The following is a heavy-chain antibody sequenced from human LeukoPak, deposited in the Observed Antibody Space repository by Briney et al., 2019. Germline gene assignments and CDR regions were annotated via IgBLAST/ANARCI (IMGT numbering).Heavy chain of an antibody. CDR2: IRSKAYGGTA. Sequence: GGSLRLSCTASGYTFGDLAMSGVRQAPGKGLEWVGFIRSKAYGGTAEYAASVKDRFTISRDDSKSIASLQMNSLKTEDTAVYYCTRENWIGDSSGYHDYGGQGTLVTVSS. J-gene: IGHJ4*02. D-gene: IGHD3-22*01. V-gene: IGHV3-49*04. CDR3: TRENWIGDSSGYHDY. CDR1: GYTFGDLA.